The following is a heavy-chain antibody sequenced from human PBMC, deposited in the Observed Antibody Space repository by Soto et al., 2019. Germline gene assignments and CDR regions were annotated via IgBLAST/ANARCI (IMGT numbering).Heavy chain of an antibody. J-gene: IGHJ3*02. CDR2: ISGSGGST. D-gene: IGHD3-22*01. CDR1: GFTFSSYA. CDR3: AKVPTYYYDSSGYSLGAFDI. Sequence: GGSLRLSCAASGFTFSSYAMSWVRQAPGKGLEWVSAISGSGGSTYYADSVKGRFTISRDNSKNTLYLQMNSLRAEDTAVYYCAKVPTYYYDSSGYSLGAFDIWGQGTTVTVSS. V-gene: IGHV3-23*01.